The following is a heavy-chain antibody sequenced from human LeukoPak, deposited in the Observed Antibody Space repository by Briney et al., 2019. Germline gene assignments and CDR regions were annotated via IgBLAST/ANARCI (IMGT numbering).Heavy chain of an antibody. V-gene: IGHV1-2*02. Sequence: AASVKVSCKASGYTFTGYYMHWVRQAPGQGLEWMGWINPNSGGTNYAQKFQGRVTMTRDTSISTAYMELSRLRSDDTAVYYCARGSYRTIFGVPSLGSTQYYFDYWGQGTLVTVSS. D-gene: IGHD3-3*01. CDR3: ARGSYRTIFGVPSLGSTQYYFDY. CDR1: GYTFTGYY. CDR2: INPNSGGT. J-gene: IGHJ4*02.